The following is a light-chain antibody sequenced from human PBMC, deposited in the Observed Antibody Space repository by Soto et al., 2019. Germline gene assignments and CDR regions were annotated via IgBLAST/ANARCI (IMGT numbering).Light chain of an antibody. CDR1: QSISSY. J-gene: IGKJ1*01. CDR2: AAS. V-gene: IGKV1-39*01. CDR3: QQCDSTPVT. Sequence: DIKMTQSPSSLSVSVGDRVTISCRASQSISSYLNWYQQKPGKAPKLLIYAASSRQSGIPSRFSGSGSGTDFTLTISRLEPEDFATYYCQQCDSTPVTFGQGTKV.